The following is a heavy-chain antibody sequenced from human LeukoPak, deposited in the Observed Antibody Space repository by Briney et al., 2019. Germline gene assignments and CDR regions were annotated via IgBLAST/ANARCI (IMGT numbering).Heavy chain of an antibody. D-gene: IGHD3-22*01. V-gene: IGHV1-69*13. CDR3: ARGLNYYDSSGYSSPLDY. CDR1: GYTFTGYY. Sequence: GASVKVSCKASGYTFTGYYMHWVRQAPGQGLEWMGGIIPIFGTANYAQKFQGRVTITADESTSTAYMELSSLRSEDTAVYYCARGLNYYDSSGYSSPLDYWGQGTLVTVSS. J-gene: IGHJ4*02. CDR2: IIPIFGTA.